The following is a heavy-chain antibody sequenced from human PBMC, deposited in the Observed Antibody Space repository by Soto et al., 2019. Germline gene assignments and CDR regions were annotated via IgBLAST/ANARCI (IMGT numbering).Heavy chain of an antibody. J-gene: IGHJ4*02. CDR2: ISPRNGDT. V-gene: IGHV1-2*06. Sequence: QVQLVQSRAEVKKPGASVKVSCKTSGYIFTDYYVHWVRRAPGQGLEWMGRISPRNGDTHYAQKFQGRVTMTRDTSTSSVYMEMKTLRSGDTAIFFCARNKLTSGIDYFDSWGQGTLVTVSS. CDR1: GYIFTDYY. CDR3: ARNKLTSGIDYFDS. D-gene: IGHD5-12*01.